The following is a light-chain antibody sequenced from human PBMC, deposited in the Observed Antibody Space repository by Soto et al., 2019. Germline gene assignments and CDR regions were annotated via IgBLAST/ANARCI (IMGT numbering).Light chain of an antibody. CDR2: GAS. Sequence: EIVLTQSPGTLSLSPGERATLSCMASQSVGSSYLAWYQQKPGQAPRLLIYGASSRATGIPDRFSGSGSGADFTLTISRLEPEDFAVYYCQQYGSSPPYTFGQGTKLEIK. V-gene: IGKV3-20*01. J-gene: IGKJ2*01. CDR3: QQYGSSPPYT. CDR1: QSVGSSY.